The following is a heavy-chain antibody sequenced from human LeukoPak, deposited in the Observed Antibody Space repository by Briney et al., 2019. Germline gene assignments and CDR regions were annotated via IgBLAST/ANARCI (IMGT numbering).Heavy chain of an antibody. CDR2: ISSSSSYI. V-gene: IGHV3-21*01. Sequence: GGSLRLSCAASGFTFSSYSMNWVRQAPGKGLEWVSSISSSSSYIYYADSVKGRFTISRDNAKNSLYLQMNSLRAEDTAVYYCARGRGLRYFDWLNYWGQGTLVTVSS. D-gene: IGHD3-9*01. CDR3: ARGRGLRYFDWLNY. J-gene: IGHJ4*02. CDR1: GFTFSSYS.